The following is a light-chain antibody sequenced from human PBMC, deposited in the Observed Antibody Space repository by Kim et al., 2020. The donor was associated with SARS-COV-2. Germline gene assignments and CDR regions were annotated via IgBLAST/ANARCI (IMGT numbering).Light chain of an antibody. CDR2: GKN. V-gene: IGLV3-19*01. CDR3: NSRDSNDNVV. Sequence: VALGQTVRSTCQGDSLRSYYATWFQQKPGQAPILVIYGKNNRPSGIPDRFSGSSSGNTASLTITATQAGDEADYYCNSRDSNDNVVFGGGTKLTVL. J-gene: IGLJ2*01. CDR1: SLRSYY.